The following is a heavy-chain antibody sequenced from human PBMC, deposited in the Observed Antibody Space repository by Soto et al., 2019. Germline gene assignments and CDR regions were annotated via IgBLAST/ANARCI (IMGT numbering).Heavy chain of an antibody. D-gene: IGHD2-15*01. V-gene: IGHV3-48*03. CDR3: ARDWRVAAMHYFDY. Sequence: GGSLRLSCAASGFTFSSYEMNWVRQAAGKGLEWVSYISSSGSTIYYADSVKGRFTISRDNDKNSLYLQMNSLRAEDTAVYYCARDWRVAAMHYFDYWGQGTLVTVSS. J-gene: IGHJ4*02. CDR2: ISSSGSTI. CDR1: GFTFSSYE.